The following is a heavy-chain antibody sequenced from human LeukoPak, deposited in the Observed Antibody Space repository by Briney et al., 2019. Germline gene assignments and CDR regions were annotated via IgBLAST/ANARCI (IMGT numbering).Heavy chain of an antibody. CDR2: ISSSSSTI. Sequence: PGGSLRLSCAASGFTFSSYSMNWVRQAPGKRLEWVSYISSSSSTIYYADSVKGRFTISRDNAKNSLYLQMNSLRDEDTAVYYCARDKGGIWSGYSPYYFDYWGQGTLVTVSS. CDR1: GFTFSSYS. V-gene: IGHV3-48*02. D-gene: IGHD3-3*01. CDR3: ARDKGGIWSGYSPYYFDY. J-gene: IGHJ4*02.